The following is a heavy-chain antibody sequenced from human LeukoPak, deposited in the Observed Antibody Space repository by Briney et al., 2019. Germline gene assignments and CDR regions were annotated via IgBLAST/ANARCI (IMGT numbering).Heavy chain of an antibody. Sequence: ASVKVSCKASGYTFTSYATNWVRQAPGQGLEWMGWINTNTGNPTYAQGFTGRFVFSLDTSVSTAYLQISSLKAEDTAVYYCARDAPDGDYPYYFDYWGQGTLVTVSS. CDR2: INTNTGNP. J-gene: IGHJ4*02. V-gene: IGHV7-4-1*02. CDR3: ARDAPDGDYPYYFDY. D-gene: IGHD4-17*01. CDR1: GYTFTSYA.